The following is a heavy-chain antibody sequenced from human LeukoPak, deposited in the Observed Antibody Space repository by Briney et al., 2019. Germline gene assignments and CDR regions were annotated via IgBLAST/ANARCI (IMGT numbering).Heavy chain of an antibody. Sequence: SETLSLTCTVSGGSISSYYWSGIRQPPGKGLEWIGYIYYSGSTNYNPSLKSRVTISVDTSKNQFSLKLSSVTAADTAVYYCARYDSSGYNYLDYWGQGTLVTVSS. V-gene: IGHV4-59*01. D-gene: IGHD3-22*01. CDR1: GGSISSYY. CDR2: IYYSGST. J-gene: IGHJ4*02. CDR3: ARYDSSGYNYLDY.